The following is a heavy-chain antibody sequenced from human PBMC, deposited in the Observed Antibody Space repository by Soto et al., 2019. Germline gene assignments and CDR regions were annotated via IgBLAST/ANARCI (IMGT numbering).Heavy chain of an antibody. CDR3: AKAAGEYYAFSSGYYTAYYYYGMDV. CDR2: ISYDGSNK. J-gene: IGHJ6*02. D-gene: IGHD3-3*01. Sequence: GGSLRLSCAASGFTFSSYGMHWVRQAPGKGLEWVAVISYDGSNKYYADSVKGRFTISRDNSKNTLYLQMNSLRAEDTAVYYCAKAAGEYYAFSSGYYTAYYYYGMDVWGQGTTVTVSS. CDR1: GFTFSSYG. V-gene: IGHV3-30*18.